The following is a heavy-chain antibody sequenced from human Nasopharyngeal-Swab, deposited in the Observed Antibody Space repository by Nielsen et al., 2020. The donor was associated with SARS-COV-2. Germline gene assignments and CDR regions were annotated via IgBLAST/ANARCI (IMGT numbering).Heavy chain of an antibody. CDR2: ISSSGSTI. CDR3: AKEGDSSGYLEYYFDY. CDR1: GFTFSSYE. J-gene: IGHJ4*02. D-gene: IGHD3-22*01. Sequence: GESLKISCAASGFTFSSYEMNWVRQAPGKGLEWVSYISSSGSTIYYADSVKGRFTISRDNAKNSLYLQMNSLRAEDTALYYCAKEGDSSGYLEYYFDYWGQGTLVTVSS. V-gene: IGHV3-48*03.